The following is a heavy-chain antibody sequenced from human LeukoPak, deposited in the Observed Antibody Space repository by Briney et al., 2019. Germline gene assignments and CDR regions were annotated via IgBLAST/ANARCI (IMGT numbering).Heavy chain of an antibody. Sequence: SVKVSCKASGGTFSSYTISWVRQAPGQGLEWMGRIIPILGIANYAQKFQGRVTITADKSTSTAYMELSSLRSEDTAVYYCARALRWLHPNWFDPWGQGTLVTASS. D-gene: IGHD5-12*01. V-gene: IGHV1-69*02. CDR2: IIPILGIA. J-gene: IGHJ5*02. CDR1: GGTFSSYT. CDR3: ARALRWLHPNWFDP.